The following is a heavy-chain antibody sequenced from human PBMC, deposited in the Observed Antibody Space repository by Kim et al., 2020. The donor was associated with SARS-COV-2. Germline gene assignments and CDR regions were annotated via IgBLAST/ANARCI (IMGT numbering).Heavy chain of an antibody. Sequence: GGSLRLSCAASGFTFSGYAMHWIRQAPGKGLAWVAFVSYDGRHQDYADSVKGRFTASRDNSNNTVYLQMESLRSDDTAKYFCARGGGDPRSFYFDFWGQG. V-gene: IGHV3-30*04. D-gene: IGHD2-21*02. J-gene: IGHJ4*02. CDR3: ARGGGDPRSFYFDF. CDR2: VSYDGRHQ. CDR1: GFTFSGYA.